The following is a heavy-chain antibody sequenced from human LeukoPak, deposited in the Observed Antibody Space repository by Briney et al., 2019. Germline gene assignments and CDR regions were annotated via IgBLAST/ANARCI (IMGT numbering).Heavy chain of an antibody. CDR1: GFTFSSYE. D-gene: IGHD2-21*01. J-gene: IGHJ4*02. V-gene: IGHV3-48*03. CDR2: ISSSGSTI. CDR3: ARGYWATTADY. Sequence: GGSLRLSCAASGFTFSSYEMNWVRQAPGKGLEWVSYISSSGSTIYYADSVKGRFTISRDNAKNSLYLQMTSLRAEDTAVYYYARGYWATTADYWGQGTLVTVSS.